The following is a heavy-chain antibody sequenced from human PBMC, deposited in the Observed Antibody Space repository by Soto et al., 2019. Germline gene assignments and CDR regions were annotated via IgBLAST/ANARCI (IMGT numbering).Heavy chain of an antibody. J-gene: IGHJ6*02. V-gene: IGHV3-30*19. CDR2: IWYDGSNK. D-gene: IGHD2-15*01. Sequence: QVQLVESGGGVVQPGRSLRLSCAASGFTFSSYGMHWVRQAPGKGLEWVAVIWYDGSNKYYADSVKGRFIISRDNSKNTLYLQMNSLRPEDTAVYYCARGGGGYYYYGMDVWGQGTTVTVSS. CDR1: GFTFSSYG. CDR3: ARGGGGYYYYGMDV.